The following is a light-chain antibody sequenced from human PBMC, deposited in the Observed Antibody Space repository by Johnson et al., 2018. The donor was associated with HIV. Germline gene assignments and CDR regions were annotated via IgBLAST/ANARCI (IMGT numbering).Light chain of an antibody. V-gene: IGLV1-51*01. J-gene: IGLJ1*01. CDR1: SSNIGNNY. CDR2: DSN. CDR3: GTWDSSLSAHG. Sequence: QPVLTQPPSVSAAPGQKVTISCSGSSSNIGNNYVSWYQQLPGTAPKLLIYDSNKRPSGIPDRFSGSKSGTSSTLGITGLPTGDEADYYCGTWDSSLSAHGFGTGTKVTVL.